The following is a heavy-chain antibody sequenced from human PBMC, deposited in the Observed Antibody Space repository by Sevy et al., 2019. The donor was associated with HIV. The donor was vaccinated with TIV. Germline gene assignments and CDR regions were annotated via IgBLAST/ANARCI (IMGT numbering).Heavy chain of an antibody. CDR1: GFIFGTYA. J-gene: IGHJ6*02. CDR3: AKGDRTFYGMDV. CDR2: ISGSGGST. Sequence: GGSLRLSCVASGFIFGTYAMSWVRQAPGKGLEWVSAISGSGGSTYYAHSLKGRFTISRDNSKKKLYLQMNSLRAEDTAVYYCAKGDRTFYGMDVWGQGTTVTVSS. V-gene: IGHV3-23*01.